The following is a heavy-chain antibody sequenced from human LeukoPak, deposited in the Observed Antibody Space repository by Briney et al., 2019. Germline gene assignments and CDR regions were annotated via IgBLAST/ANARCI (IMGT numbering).Heavy chain of an antibody. D-gene: IGHD1-26*01. CDR1: GFTFSSYSMN. V-gene: IGHV4-59*04. CDR2: IYYSGNT. J-gene: IGHJ4*02. CDR3: ARSLGANGNFDY. Sequence: GSLRLSCAASGFTFSSYSMNWVRQPPGKGLEWIGNIYYSGNTYYNPSLKSRVTISVDTSKNQFSLKLNSVTAADTALYYCARSLGANGNFDYWGQGTLVTVSS.